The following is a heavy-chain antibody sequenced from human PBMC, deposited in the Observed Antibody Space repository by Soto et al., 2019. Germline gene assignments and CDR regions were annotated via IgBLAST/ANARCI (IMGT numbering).Heavy chain of an antibody. D-gene: IGHD6-13*01. CDR3: ARHYSSSQGDWFDP. Sequence: PSETLSLTCTVSGGSISSGGYYWSWIRQHPGKGLEWIGNVYYSGSSHYNPSLKSRVTIPIDTSKNQFSLKLSSVTAADTAVYYCARHYSSSQGDWFDPWGQGTLVTVSS. V-gene: IGHV4-31*03. CDR1: GGSISSGGYY. CDR2: VYYSGSS. J-gene: IGHJ5*02.